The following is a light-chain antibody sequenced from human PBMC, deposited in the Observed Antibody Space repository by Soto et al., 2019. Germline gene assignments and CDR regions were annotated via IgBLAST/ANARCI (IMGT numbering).Light chain of an antibody. CDR2: GNI. CDR3: QSYYSTLSARYV. V-gene: IGLV1-40*01. J-gene: IGLJ1*01. Sequence: QSVLTQPPSVSGAPGQRVTISCTGSSSNIGAGYDVHWYQQRPGTAPKLLIFGNINRPSGVPDRFSGSKSGTSASLAITGLQDEDEGDYYCQSYYSTLSARYVFGTGTKLTVL. CDR1: SSNIGAGYD.